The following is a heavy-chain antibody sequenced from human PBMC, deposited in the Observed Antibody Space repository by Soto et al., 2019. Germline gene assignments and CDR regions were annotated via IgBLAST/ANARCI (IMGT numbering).Heavy chain of an antibody. CDR3: AGNRFLEWSTYGMDV. D-gene: IGHD3-3*01. CDR2: INPSGGST. CDR1: GYTFTSYY. Sequence: ASVKVSFKASGYTFTSYYMHWVRQAPGQGLEWMGIINPSGGSTSYAQKFQGRVTMTRDTSTSTVYMELSSLRSEDTAVYYCAGNRFLEWSTYGMDVWGQGTTVTVSS. V-gene: IGHV1-46*01. J-gene: IGHJ6*02.